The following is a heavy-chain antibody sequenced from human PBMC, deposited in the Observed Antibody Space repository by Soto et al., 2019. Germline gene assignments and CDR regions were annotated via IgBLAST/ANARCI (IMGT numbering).Heavy chain of an antibody. V-gene: IGHV2-70*20. CDR3: ERIRRELAVDD. D-gene: IGHD2-15*01. J-gene: IGHJ4*02. Sequence: XGLPRVNTTQPLTLTCTFSKFSLSASGMCVSCVRQPPWNALEWLALIDWDDDKYYSTSLKTRLTISKDTSKHQVVLTMTNMDPVDTATYYCERIRRELAVDDWGQGTLVTVSS. CDR1: KFSLSASGMC. CDR2: IDWDDDK.